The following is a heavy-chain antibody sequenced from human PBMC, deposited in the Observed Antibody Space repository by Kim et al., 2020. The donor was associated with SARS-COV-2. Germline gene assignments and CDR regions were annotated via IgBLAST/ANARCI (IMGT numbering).Heavy chain of an antibody. CDR2: IYYSGST. CDR3: ARANAWLGVFDY. Sequence: SETLSLTCTVSGGSISGGDYYWNWIRQPPGTGLEWIAYIYYSGSTYYNPSLKSRVTISVDTSKNQFSLKLNSVTAADTAVYYCARANAWLGVFDYWGQGTLVTVSS. J-gene: IGHJ4*02. CDR1: GGSISGGDYY. D-gene: IGHD6-19*01. V-gene: IGHV4-30-4*01.